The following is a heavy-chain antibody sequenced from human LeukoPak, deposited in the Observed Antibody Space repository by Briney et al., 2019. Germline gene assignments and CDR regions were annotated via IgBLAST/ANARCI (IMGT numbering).Heavy chain of an antibody. V-gene: IGHV1-46*01. CDR1: GYTFTSNN. J-gene: IGHJ4*02. Sequence: ASEKLSCNASGYTFTSNNMHCVRHCPGQRLERMRKINPSGGSTSYAQKFQGRVTMTKDTSTSTVYMELSRLRSEDRAVYYCAREDYGFGYFDYWGQGTLVTVSS. CDR3: AREDYGFGYFDY. D-gene: IGHD4-17*01. CDR2: INPSGGST.